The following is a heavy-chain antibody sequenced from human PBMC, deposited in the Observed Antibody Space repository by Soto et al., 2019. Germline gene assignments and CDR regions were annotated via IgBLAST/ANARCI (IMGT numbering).Heavy chain of an antibody. D-gene: IGHD2-2*01. J-gene: IGHJ6*02. V-gene: IGHV3-23*01. Sequence: GGSLRLSCAASGFTFSSYAMSWVRQAPGKGLEWVSAISGSGGSTYYADSVKGRFTISRDNSKNTLYLQMNSLRAEDTAVYYCAKGLGYCSSTSCSNDYYYGMDVWGQRTTVTVSS. CDR3: AKGLGYCSSTSCSNDYYYGMDV. CDR2: ISGSGGST. CDR1: GFTFSSYA.